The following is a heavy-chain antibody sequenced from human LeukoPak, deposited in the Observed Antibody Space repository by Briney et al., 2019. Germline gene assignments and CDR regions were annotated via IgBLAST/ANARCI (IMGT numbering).Heavy chain of an antibody. CDR1: GGSISSGGYY. J-gene: IGHJ2*01. CDR2: IYYSGST. V-gene: IGHV4-31*03. D-gene: IGHD2-15*01. CDR3: ARDRYCSGGSCYPHHWYFDL. Sequence: SETLSLTCTVSGGSISSGGYYWSWIRQHPEKGLEWIGYIYYSGSTYYNPSLKSRVTISVDTSKNQFSLKLSSVTAADTAVYYCARDRYCSGGSCYPHHWYFDLWGRGTLVTVSS.